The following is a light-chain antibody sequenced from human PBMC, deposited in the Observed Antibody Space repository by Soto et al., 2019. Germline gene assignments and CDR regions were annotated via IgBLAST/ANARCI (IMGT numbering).Light chain of an antibody. Sequence: EGVMTQSPATLSVSPGERSTLSCRASQSVTTNMAWYQQKPCQAPRLLVYGASTRATGIPASFSGSGSGTDFTLTISSLQYEDFAVYYCQQYNNWPPWTFGQGTKVDIK. CDR3: QQYNNWPPWT. V-gene: IGKV3-15*01. J-gene: IGKJ1*01. CDR2: GAS. CDR1: QSVTTN.